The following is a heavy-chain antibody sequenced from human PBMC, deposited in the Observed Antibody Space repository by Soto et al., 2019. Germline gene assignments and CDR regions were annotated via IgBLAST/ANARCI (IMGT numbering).Heavy chain of an antibody. D-gene: IGHD3-9*01. J-gene: IGHJ6*02. V-gene: IGHV3-21*01. CDR1: GFTFSSYS. Sequence: GGSLRLSCAASGFTFSSYSMNWVRQAPGKGLEWVSSISSSSSYIYYADSVKGRFTISRDNAKNSLYLQMNSLRAEDTAVYYCARAQGGQSPAGLRYFDWDYYYYGMDVWGQGTTVTVSS. CDR2: ISSSSSYI. CDR3: ARAQGGQSPAGLRYFDWDYYYYGMDV.